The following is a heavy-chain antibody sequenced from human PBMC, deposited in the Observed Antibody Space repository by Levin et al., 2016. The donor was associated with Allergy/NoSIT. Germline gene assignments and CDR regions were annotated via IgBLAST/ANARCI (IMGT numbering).Heavy chain of an antibody. D-gene: IGHD6-19*01. CDR3: ARIEQWLVLF. CDR2: IYYSGST. V-gene: IGHV4-39*01. Sequence: SETLSLTCTVSGGSISSSSYYWGWIRQPPGKGLEWIGSIYYSGSTYYNPSLKSRVTISVDTSKNQFSLKLSSVTAADTAVYYCARIEQWLVLFWGQGTLVTVSS. J-gene: IGHJ4*02. CDR1: GGSISSSSYY.